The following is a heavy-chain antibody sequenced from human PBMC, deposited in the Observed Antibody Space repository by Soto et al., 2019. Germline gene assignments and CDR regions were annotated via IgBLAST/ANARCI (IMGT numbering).Heavy chain of an antibody. Sequence: GGSLSLSCAASGFTFGSYDMSWVRQAPGKGLEWVSAISCSGGSTYYADSVNGRFTISRDKSKNTLYLQMNSMRAEDTALYYCANDSRTSYDFSSGYYWTSHPRFDNWSKGTLVTVSS. CDR3: ANDSRTSYDFSSGYYWTSHPRFDN. J-gene: IGHJ4*02. D-gene: IGHD3-3*01. CDR2: ISCSGGST. V-gene: IGHV3-23*01. CDR1: GFTFGSYD.